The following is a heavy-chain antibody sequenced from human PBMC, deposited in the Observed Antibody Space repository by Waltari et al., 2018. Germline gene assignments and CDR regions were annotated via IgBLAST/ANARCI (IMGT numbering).Heavy chain of an antibody. CDR2: IYHSGST. CDR3: ARDVYYDILTGYPDWYCDL. D-gene: IGHD3-9*01. J-gene: IGHJ2*01. Sequence: QVQLQESGPGLGKPSETLSLTCAVSGYSISRGYYSGWIRQPPGKGLEWSGSIYHSGSTYYHPSHKSRVNISVDTSKKQFSLELSSVTAADTGVYYCARDVYYDILTGYPDWYCDLWGRGTLVTVSS. V-gene: IGHV4-38-2*02. CDR1: GYSISRGYY.